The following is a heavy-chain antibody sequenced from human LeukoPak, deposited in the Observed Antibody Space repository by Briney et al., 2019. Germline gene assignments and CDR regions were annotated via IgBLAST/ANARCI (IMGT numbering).Heavy chain of an antibody. Sequence: SETLSLTCTVSGDSISHYYWAWIRQPPGKGLEWIGYIHYSGTTYYSPSLKSRVTISVDSSRTQFSLKLSSVTAADTAVYYCARDSRGGGPDFDYWGQGTLVTVSS. V-gene: IGHV4-59*01. D-gene: IGHD3-16*01. CDR3: ARDSRGGGPDFDY. J-gene: IGHJ4*02. CDR1: GDSISHYY. CDR2: IHYSGTT.